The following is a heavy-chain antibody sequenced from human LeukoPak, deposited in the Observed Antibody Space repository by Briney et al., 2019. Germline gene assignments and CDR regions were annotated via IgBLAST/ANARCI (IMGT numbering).Heavy chain of an antibody. CDR3: ARVGGRTMVRGAYYFDY. CDR2: IYSGGST. V-gene: IGHV3-66*01. CDR1: GLTVSSKY. Sequence: PGGSLRLSCAASGLTVSSKYMSWVRQAPGKGLEWVSVIYSGGSTYYADSVKGRFTISRDNSKNTLYLQMNSLRAEDTAVYYCARVGGRTMVRGAYYFDYWGQGTLVTVSS. D-gene: IGHD3-10*01. J-gene: IGHJ4*02.